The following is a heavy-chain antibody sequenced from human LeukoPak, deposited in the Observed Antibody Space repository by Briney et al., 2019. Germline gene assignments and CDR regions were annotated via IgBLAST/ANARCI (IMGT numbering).Heavy chain of an antibody. J-gene: IGHJ3*02. D-gene: IGHD3-10*01. CDR1: GFTFSSYW. CDR2: IKPDGSEK. Sequence: GGSLRLSCAAFGFTFSSYWMSWVRQAPGKGLEWVANIKPDGSEKHYVDSVKGRLTIARDNAKNSLFLQMNSLRAEDTAVYYCARGDYYGSGSYYHDAFDIWGQGTMATVSS. CDR3: ARGDYYGSGSYYHDAFDI. V-gene: IGHV3-7*03.